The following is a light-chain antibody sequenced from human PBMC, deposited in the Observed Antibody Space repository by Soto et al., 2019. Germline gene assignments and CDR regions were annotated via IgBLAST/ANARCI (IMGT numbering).Light chain of an antibody. CDR1: SSDIGGYYY. V-gene: IGLV2-14*01. Sequence: QSVLTQPASVSGSPGQSITISCTGTSSDIGGYYYVSWYQHHPGKAPKLLIYQVTNRPSGVSNRFSGSKSGNTASLTISGLQADDEADYYCTSYSSSDIFVLGTGTKVTVL. CDR3: TSYSSSDIFV. J-gene: IGLJ1*01. CDR2: QVT.